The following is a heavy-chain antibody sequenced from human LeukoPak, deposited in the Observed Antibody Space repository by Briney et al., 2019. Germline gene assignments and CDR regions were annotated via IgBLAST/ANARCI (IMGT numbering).Heavy chain of an antibody. CDR3: ARAEATVTPPGFDY. CDR1: GFTFSSYS. CDR2: ISSSSSYI. D-gene: IGHD4-17*01. V-gene: IGHV3-21*01. Sequence: GGSLRLSCAASGFTFSSYSMNWVRQAPGKGLEWVSSISSSSSYIYYADSVKGRFTISRDDAKNSLYLQMNSLRAEDTAVYYCARAEATVTPPGFDYWGQGTLVTVSS. J-gene: IGHJ4*02.